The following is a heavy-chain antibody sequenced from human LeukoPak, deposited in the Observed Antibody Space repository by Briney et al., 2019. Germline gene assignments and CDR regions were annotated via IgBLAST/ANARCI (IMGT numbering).Heavy chain of an antibody. CDR2: INPNSGGT. V-gene: IGHV1-2*02. D-gene: IGHD2-8*02. CDR3: ARDQASPRRSGNLSPTGYYYYGMDV. J-gene: IGHJ6*02. Sequence: ASVKVSCKASGYTFTGYCMHWVRQAPGQGLEWMGWINPNSGGTNYAQKFQGRVTMTRDTSISTAYMELSRLRSDDTAVYYCARDQASPRRSGNLSPTGYYYYGMDVWGQGTTVTVSS. CDR1: GYTFTGYC.